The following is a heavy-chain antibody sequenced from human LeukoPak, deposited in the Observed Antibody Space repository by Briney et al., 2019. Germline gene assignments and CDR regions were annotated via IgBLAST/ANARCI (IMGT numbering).Heavy chain of an antibody. CDR2: INPNSGGT. CDR1: GYTFTSYY. Sequence: GASVKVSCKASGYTFTSYYMHWVRQAPGQGLEWMGWINPNSGGTNYAQKFQGRVIMTRDTSISTAYMELSRLGSDDTAVYYCARGGSTDSIHSCGGNCYFLDYWGQGTLVTVSS. J-gene: IGHJ4*02. V-gene: IGHV1-2*02. CDR3: ARGGSTDSIHSCGGNCYFLDY. D-gene: IGHD2-21*02.